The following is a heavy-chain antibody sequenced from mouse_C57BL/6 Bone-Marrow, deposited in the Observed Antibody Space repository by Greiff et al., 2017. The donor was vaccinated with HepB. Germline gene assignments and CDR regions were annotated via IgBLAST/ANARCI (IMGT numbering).Heavy chain of an antibody. Sequence: EVKVVESGAELVRPGASVKLSCTASGFNIKDYYMHWVKQRPEQGLEWIGRIDPEDGDTEYAPKFQGKATMTADTSSNTAYLQLSSLTSEDTAVYYCTPYGSSYRAWFAYWGQGTLVTVSA. CDR3: TPYGSSYRAWFAY. J-gene: IGHJ3*01. D-gene: IGHD1-1*01. CDR2: IDPEDGDT. V-gene: IGHV14-1*01. CDR1: GFNIKDYY.